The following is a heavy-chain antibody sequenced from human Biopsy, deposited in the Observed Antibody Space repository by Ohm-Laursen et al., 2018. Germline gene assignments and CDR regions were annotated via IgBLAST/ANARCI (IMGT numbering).Heavy chain of an antibody. CDR3: GNEVHGRDY. CDR1: GGSFSGYY. CDR2: INQSGRT. V-gene: IGHV4-34*01. D-gene: IGHD2-15*01. Sequence: SDTLSLTCAVYGGSFSGYYWSWIRQPPGKGLEWIGQINQSGRTNYNPSLKSRVKISADKSNNQFSLKLTSVTSADTAVYFCGNEVHGRDYWGLGALVTVSS. J-gene: IGHJ4*02.